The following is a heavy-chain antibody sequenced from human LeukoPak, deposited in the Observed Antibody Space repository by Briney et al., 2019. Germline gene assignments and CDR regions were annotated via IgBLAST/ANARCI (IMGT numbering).Heavy chain of an antibody. D-gene: IGHD6-25*01. CDR2: SFDGRKE. J-gene: IGHJ4*02. CDR3: ARGRAATLPY. V-gene: IGHV3-30*10. Sequence: SFDGRKEYYTDSVKGRFTISRDNSNNTLYLQMNSLRTEDTGVYYCARGRAATLPYWGQGTLVTVSS.